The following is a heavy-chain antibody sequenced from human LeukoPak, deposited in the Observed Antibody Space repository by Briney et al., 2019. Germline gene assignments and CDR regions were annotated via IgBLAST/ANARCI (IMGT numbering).Heavy chain of an antibody. J-gene: IGHJ4*02. CDR2: IYPADSDT. CDR3: ARQSRDGSKTRGYYFDY. CDR1: GYIFTNYW. Sequence: PGESLKISCQVSGYIFTNYWIGWVRQVPGKGLESMGIIYPADSDTTYSPSFQGQVTISADKSISTVYLQWSSLKASDTAMYYCARQSRDGSKTRGYYFDYWGPGTQVTVSS. D-gene: IGHD3-10*01. V-gene: IGHV5-51*01.